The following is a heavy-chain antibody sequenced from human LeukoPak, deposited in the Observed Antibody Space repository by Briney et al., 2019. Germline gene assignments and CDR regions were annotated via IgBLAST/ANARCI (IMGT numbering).Heavy chain of an antibody. CDR2: IYYSGST. CDR3: ARGQRDGNTGYYLDY. CDR1: GGSISSNF. J-gene: IGHJ4*02. D-gene: IGHD3-9*01. V-gene: IGHV4-59*01. Sequence: SETLSLTCTVSGGSISSNFWSWIRQPPGKGLEWSGYIYYSGSTNHNPSLKNRFTISADTSKNQFSLKLSSVTAADTAVYYCARGQRDGNTGYYLDYWGQGTLVTVSS.